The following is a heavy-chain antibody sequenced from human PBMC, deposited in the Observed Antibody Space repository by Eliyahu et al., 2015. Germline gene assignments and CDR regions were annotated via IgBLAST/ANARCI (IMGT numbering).Heavy chain of an antibody. V-gene: IGHV3-11*06. Sequence: QVQLVASGGGLVKPGGSLXLSCXASGFPFSDYXMXWXRQAPGKGLGWVSYISSSSSYTNYADSVKGRFTISRDNAKNSLYLQMNSLRAEDTAVYYCARDRTYYYGSGSHGWFDPWGQGTLVTVSS. CDR1: GFPFSDYX. J-gene: IGHJ5*02. CDR3: ARDRTYYYGSGSHGWFDP. D-gene: IGHD3-10*01. CDR2: ISSSSSYT.